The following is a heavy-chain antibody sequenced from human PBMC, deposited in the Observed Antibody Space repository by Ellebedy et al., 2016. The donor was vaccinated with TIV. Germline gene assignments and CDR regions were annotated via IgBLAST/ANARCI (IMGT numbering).Heavy chain of an antibody. V-gene: IGHV3-23*01. CDR1: GFTFSSYA. CDR2: ISGSGGST. J-gene: IGHJ4*02. CDR3: ATPYYYGSGSLDY. D-gene: IGHD3-10*01. Sequence: GGSLRLSXAASGFTFSSYAMSWVRQAPGKGLEWVSAISGSGGSTYYADSVKGRFTISRDNSKNTLYLQTNSLRAEDTAVYYCATPYYYGSGSLDYWGQGTLVTVSS.